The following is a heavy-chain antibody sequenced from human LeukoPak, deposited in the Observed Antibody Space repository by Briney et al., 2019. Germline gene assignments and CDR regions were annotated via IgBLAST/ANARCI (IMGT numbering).Heavy chain of an antibody. D-gene: IGHD6-13*01. J-gene: IGHJ4*02. CDR2: IRGGRDII. V-gene: IGHV3-48*02. Sequence: GGSLRLSCAASGFTFSTYSMIWVRQAPGKGLEGVSYIRGGRDIIYYADCVKGRFTISRYNDKNSLYLHMTSLRDEDTAVYYCARITLGVPVAGDYWGRGTLVTVSS. CDR1: GFTFSTYS. CDR3: ARITLGVPVAGDY.